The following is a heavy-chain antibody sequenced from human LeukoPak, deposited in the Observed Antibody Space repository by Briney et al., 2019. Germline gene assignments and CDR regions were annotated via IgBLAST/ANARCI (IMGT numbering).Heavy chain of an antibody. D-gene: IGHD6-13*01. CDR2: INPNSGGT. CDR1: GYTFTGYY. V-gene: IGHV1-2*02. CDR3: ARAQQLVPGLNYYYYGMDV. Sequence: GASVTVSCKASGYTFTGYYMHWVQQAPGQGLEWMGWINPNSGGTNYAQKFQGRVTMTRDTSISTAYMELSRLRSDDTAVYYCARAQQLVPGLNYYYYGMDVRGQGTTVTVSS. J-gene: IGHJ6*02.